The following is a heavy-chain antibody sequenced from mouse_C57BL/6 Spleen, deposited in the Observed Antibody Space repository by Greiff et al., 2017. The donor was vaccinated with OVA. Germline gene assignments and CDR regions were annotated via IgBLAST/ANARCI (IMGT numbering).Heavy chain of an antibody. Sequence: EVMLVESEGGLVQPGSSMKLSCTASGFTFSDYYMAWVRQVPEKGLEWVANINYDGSSTYYLDSLKSRFIISRDNAKNILYLQMSSLKSEDTATYYCARVEGDAMDYWGQGTSVTVSS. CDR1: GFTFSDYY. V-gene: IGHV5-16*01. CDR2: INYDGSST. J-gene: IGHJ4*01. CDR3: ARVEGDAMDY.